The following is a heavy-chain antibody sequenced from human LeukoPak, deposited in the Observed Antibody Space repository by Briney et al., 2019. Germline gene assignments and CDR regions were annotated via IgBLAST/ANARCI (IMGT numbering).Heavy chain of an antibody. V-gene: IGHV1-69*04. CDR1: GDTPSSYA. Sequence: SVKVSCKASGDTPSSYATSWMRHPPEQGLEWMRRIIPIIGIANYAQKFRGRVTIAADKSTSTAYKELSSLRSEDTAVYYCASRGSGSYYDDYWGQGTLVSVSS. CDR3: ASRGSGSYYDDY. J-gene: IGHJ4*02. D-gene: IGHD3-10*01. CDR2: IIPIIGIA.